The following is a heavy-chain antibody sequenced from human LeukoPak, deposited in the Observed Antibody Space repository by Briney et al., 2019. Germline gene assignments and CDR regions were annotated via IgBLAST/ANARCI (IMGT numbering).Heavy chain of an antibody. V-gene: IGHV3-48*03. CDR1: GFDLSTYE. CDR3: ARGDPHADL. Sequence: PGGALRLSCAASGFDLSTYERTWVRQAPGEGLERIADITFSGHAKNEADSVKRRFTISRDNTSTSRYLQMNSLRVEDTGVYYCARGDPHADLWGQGTLVTVSS. J-gene: IGHJ5*02. CDR2: ITFSGHAK.